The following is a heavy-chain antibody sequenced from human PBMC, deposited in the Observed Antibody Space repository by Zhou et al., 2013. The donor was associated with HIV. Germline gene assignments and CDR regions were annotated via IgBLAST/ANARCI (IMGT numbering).Heavy chain of an antibody. CDR2: IIPIFGTA. D-gene: IGHD3-9*01. V-gene: IGHV1-69*05. J-gene: IGHJ2*01. CDR1: GGTFSSYA. CDR3: ARGPPLYDILTGTRTAYFDL. Sequence: QVQLVQSGAEVKKPGSSVKVSCKASGGTFSSYAISWVRQAPGQGLEWMGGIIPIFGTANYAQKFQGRVTITTDESTSTAYMELSSLRSEDTAVYYCARGPPLYDILTGTRTAYFDLWGRGTLVTVSS.